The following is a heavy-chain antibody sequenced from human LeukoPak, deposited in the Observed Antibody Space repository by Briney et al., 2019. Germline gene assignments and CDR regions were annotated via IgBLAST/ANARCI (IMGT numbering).Heavy chain of an antibody. D-gene: IGHD3-9*01. J-gene: IGHJ4*02. CDR2: ICHSGST. CDR3: ARRGDILTGYFYFDY. Sequence: SETLSLTCAVSGYSISSRYYGAGIRQPPGEGLAWLGSICHSGSTYYNPSLKGRVTISVDTSKNQFSLKLSSVTAADTAVYYCARRGDILTGYFYFDYWGQGTLVTVSS. V-gene: IGHV4-38-2*01. CDR1: GYSISSRYY.